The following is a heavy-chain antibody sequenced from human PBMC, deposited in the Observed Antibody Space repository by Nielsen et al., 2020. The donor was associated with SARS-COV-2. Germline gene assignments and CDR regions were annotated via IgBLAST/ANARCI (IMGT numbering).Heavy chain of an antibody. Sequence: ASVKVSCKASGYTFTSYDINWVRQATGQGLEWMGIINPSGGSTSYAQKFQGRVTMTRDTSTSTVYMELSSLRSEDTAVYYCARGEYYYDSSGREGDWFDPWGQGTLVTVSS. D-gene: IGHD3-22*01. CDR3: ARGEYYYDSSGREGDWFDP. CDR2: INPSGGST. CDR1: GYTFTSYD. J-gene: IGHJ5*02. V-gene: IGHV1-46*01.